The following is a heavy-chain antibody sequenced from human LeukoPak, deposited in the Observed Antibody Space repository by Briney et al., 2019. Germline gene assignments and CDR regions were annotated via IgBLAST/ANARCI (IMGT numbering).Heavy chain of an antibody. D-gene: IGHD3-16*01. Sequence: SETLSLTCTVSGGSISSYYWCWIRQPPGKGLEWVGYIYYSGSTNYNPSLKSRVTISVDTSKNQFSLKLSSVTAADTAVYYCARAGMGDGYYYYMDVWGKGTTVTVSS. CDR2: IYYSGST. J-gene: IGHJ6*03. CDR3: ARAGMGDGYYYYMDV. V-gene: IGHV4-59*01. CDR1: GGSISSYY.